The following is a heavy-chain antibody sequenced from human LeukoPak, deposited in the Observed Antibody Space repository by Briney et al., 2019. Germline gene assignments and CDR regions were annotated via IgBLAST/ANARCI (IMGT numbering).Heavy chain of an antibody. CDR2: ISAYNGNT. J-gene: IGHJ4*02. D-gene: IGHD5-12*01. CDR3: ARAYSGYDKRGVDY. CDR1: GYTFTSYG. V-gene: IGHV1-18*01. Sequence: ASVKVSCKASGYTFTSYGISWVRQAPGQGLEWMGWISAYNGNTNYAQKLQGRVTTTTDTSTSTAYMELRSLRSDDTAVYYCARAYSGYDKRGVDYWGQGTLVTVSS.